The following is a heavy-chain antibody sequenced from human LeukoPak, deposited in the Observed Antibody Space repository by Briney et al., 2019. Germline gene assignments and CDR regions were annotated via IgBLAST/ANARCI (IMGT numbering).Heavy chain of an antibody. V-gene: IGHV3-7*01. CDR1: GFTFSSNW. CDR2: IKQDGGEK. J-gene: IGHJ4*02. D-gene: IGHD5-12*01. Sequence: GGSQRLSCAASGFTFSSNWMNWDRQAPGKGLEWVANIKQDGGEKYYVDSVKGRFTISRDNAKNSLYLQMNSLRAEDTAVYYCARDGGSDYDLYWGQGTLVPVSS. CDR3: ARDGGSDYDLY.